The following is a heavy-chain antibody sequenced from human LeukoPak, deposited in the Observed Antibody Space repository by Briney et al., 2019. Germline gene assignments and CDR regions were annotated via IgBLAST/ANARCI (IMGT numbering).Heavy chain of an antibody. Sequence: PGGSLRLSCVASGFRFNVQTMSWSREAPGEGLDWVASMKEDGSEIRYVDSVKGRFTISRDNSKTSLYLQMNSLRADDTGVYRCVKGGATRGRFENWGQGNLVTVSS. J-gene: IGHJ4*02. CDR3: VKGGATRGRFEN. D-gene: IGHD1-26*01. CDR2: MKEDGSEI. V-gene: IGHV3-7*01. CDR1: GFRFNVQT.